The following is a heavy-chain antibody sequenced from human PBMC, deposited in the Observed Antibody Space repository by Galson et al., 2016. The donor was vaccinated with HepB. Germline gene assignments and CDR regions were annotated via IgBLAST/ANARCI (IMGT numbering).Heavy chain of an antibody. J-gene: IGHJ4*02. CDR2: IYQTGTA. Sequence: ETLSLTCAVSGGSISNDYWWSWVRQSPGQGLEWIGEIYQTGTANYDPSFTRRATISVDKSKNQFSLRLDSVTAADTAVYYCTRGTLGTAATMAFDYWGQGTLVSVSS. D-gene: IGHD4/OR15-4a*01. CDR1: GGSISNDYW. CDR3: TRGTLGTAATMAFDY. V-gene: IGHV4-4*02.